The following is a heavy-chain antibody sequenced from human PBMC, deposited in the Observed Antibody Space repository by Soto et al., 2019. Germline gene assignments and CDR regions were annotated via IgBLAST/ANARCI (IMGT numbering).Heavy chain of an antibody. CDR1: GFSFGSYA. J-gene: IGHJ4*02. V-gene: IGHV3-23*01. CDR2: ISGSDGKT. D-gene: IGHD3-3*01. Sequence: GALRLSCAASGFSFGSYALSWVRQAPGKGLEWVSTISGSDGKTFYADSVKGRFSISRDTSQSTLYLQMNSLRADDTAMYYCARWSYLDYWGQGTRVTVSS. CDR3: ARWSYLDY.